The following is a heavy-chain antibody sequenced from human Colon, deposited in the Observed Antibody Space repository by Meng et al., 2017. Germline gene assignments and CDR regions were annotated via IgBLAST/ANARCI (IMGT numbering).Heavy chain of an antibody. D-gene: IGHD3-22*01. CDR3: ATTGSRSSGS. CDR2: ISTTGSIA. V-gene: IGHV3-11*01. Sequence: VQRGGSGGGWVKPGGSLRLSCAAFGFIFSDYYMAWIRQTPGKGLEWVSYISTTGSIAYYADSVKGRFTISRDNAKNSVYLQMNSLRAEDTAVYYCATTGSRSSGSWGQGTLVTVSS. CDR1: GFIFSDYY. J-gene: IGHJ4*02.